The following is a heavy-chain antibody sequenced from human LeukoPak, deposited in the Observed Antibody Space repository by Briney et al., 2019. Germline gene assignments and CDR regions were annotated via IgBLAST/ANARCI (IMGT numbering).Heavy chain of an antibody. CDR3: AKSYYYDSRASYYFDS. V-gene: IGHV3-23*01. CDR2: ISIAGST. Sequence: GGSLRLSCAASGFTFSSCAMSWVRQAPGKGLEWVSGISIAGSTYYADSVKGRFTISRDNSKNTLYLQLSSLRAEDTAIYYCAKSYYYDSRASYYFDSWGQGTLVTVSS. D-gene: IGHD3-22*01. J-gene: IGHJ4*02. CDR1: GFTFSSCA.